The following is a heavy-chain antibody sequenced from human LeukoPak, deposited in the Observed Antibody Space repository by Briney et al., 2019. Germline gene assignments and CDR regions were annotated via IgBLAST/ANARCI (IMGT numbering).Heavy chain of an antibody. CDR2: ISGSGGST. CDR3: AKDRVFDSSGCQAFDY. Sequence: GGSLRLSCAASGFTFSSYAMSWVRQAPGKGLEWVSAISGSGGSTYYADSVKGRFTISRDNPKNTLYLQMNSLRAEDTAVYYCAKDRVFDSSGCQAFDYWGQGTLVTVSS. V-gene: IGHV3-23*01. J-gene: IGHJ4*02. CDR1: GFTFSSYA. D-gene: IGHD3-22*01.